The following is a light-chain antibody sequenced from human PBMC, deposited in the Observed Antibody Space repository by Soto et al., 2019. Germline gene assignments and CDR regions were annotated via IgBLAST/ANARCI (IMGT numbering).Light chain of an antibody. Sequence: IVLTQSPGPLSLSPGEIATLSCRASQSVSNNYLAWYQQKPGQAPRLLIYGASNRATGIPDRFSGSGSGTDFTLTISRLEPEDFAVYYCQQYGSSGTFGQGTKVDIK. CDR3: QQYGSSGT. CDR1: QSVSNNY. CDR2: GAS. J-gene: IGKJ1*01. V-gene: IGKV3-20*01.